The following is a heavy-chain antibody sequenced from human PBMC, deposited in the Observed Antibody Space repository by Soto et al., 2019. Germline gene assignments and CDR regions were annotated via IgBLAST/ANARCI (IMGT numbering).Heavy chain of an antibody. CDR3: ARGLISGSHYSGGWYYFDS. V-gene: IGHV4-4*02. Sequence: PSETLSLTCAVSGGSISSSNWWSWVRQPPGKGLEWIGEIYHSGSTNYNPSLKSRVTISVDKSKNQFSLELNSVTAADTAVYYCARGLISGSHYSGGWYYFDSWGQGTQVTVSS. D-gene: IGHD1-26*01. CDR2: IYHSGST. CDR1: GGSISSSNW. J-gene: IGHJ4*02.